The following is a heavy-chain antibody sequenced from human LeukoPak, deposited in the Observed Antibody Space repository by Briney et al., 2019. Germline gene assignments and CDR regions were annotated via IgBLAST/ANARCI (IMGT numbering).Heavy chain of an antibody. J-gene: IGHJ4*02. Sequence: GGSLRLSCAASGFTFSNAWMNWVRQAPGRGLEWVSAISGSGGSTYYADSVKGRFTISRDNSKNTLYLQMNSLRAEDTAVYYCAKGGSARVFDYWGQGTLVTVSS. V-gene: IGHV3-23*01. D-gene: IGHD6-25*01. CDR3: AKGGSARVFDY. CDR2: ISGSGGST. CDR1: GFTFSNAW.